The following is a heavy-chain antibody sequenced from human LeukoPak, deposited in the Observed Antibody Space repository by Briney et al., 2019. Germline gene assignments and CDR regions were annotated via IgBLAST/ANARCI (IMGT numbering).Heavy chain of an antibody. CDR1: GDSVSSNSAA. D-gene: IGHD6-13*01. V-gene: IGHV6-1*01. CDR3: ARAPSSSWYWFDP. Sequence: SQTLSLTCAISGDSVSSNSAAWNWIRQSPSRGLEWLGRTYYRSKWYTYYAVSVKSRISINRDTSKNQFSLQLNSVTPEDTAVYYCARAPSSSWYWFDPWGQGTLVTVSS. J-gene: IGHJ5*02. CDR2: TYYRSKWYT.